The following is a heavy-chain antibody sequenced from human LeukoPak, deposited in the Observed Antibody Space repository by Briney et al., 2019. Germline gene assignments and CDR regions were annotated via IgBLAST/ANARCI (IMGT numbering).Heavy chain of an antibody. J-gene: IGHJ4*02. D-gene: IGHD1-26*01. Sequence: GASVKVSCKASGYTFTSYGISWVRQAPGQGLEWMGRIIPILGIANYAQKFQGRVTITADKSTSTAYMELSSLRSEDTAVYYCAAGVLGVVGATNPLDYWGQGTLVTVSS. V-gene: IGHV1-69*04. CDR1: GYTFTSYG. CDR2: IIPILGIA. CDR3: AAGVLGVVGATNPLDY.